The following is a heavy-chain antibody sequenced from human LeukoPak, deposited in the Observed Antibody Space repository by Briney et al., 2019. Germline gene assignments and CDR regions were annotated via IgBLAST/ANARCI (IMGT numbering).Heavy chain of an antibody. CDR2: INHSGST. D-gene: IGHD6-19*01. V-gene: IGHV4-34*01. CDR1: GGSFRGYY. J-gene: IGHJ4*02. Sequence: KPSETLSLTCAVYGGSFRGYYWSWIRQPPGKGLEWIGEINHSGSTNYNPSLKSRVTISVDTSKNQFSLKLSSVTAADTAVYYCASTGIAVAGRVDYWGQGTLVTVSS. CDR3: ASTGIAVAGRVDY.